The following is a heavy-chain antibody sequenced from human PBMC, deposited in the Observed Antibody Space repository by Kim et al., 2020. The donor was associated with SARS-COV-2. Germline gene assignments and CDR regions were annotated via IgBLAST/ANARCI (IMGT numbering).Heavy chain of an antibody. V-gene: IGHV6-1*01. D-gene: IGHD2-2*01. J-gene: IGHJ5*02. CDR1: GDRVSSNSAA. CDR3: ASDYCSSTSCQYNWFDP. CDR2: TYYRSKWYN. Sequence: SQTLSLTCAISGDRVSSNSAAWHWIRQSPSRGLEWLGRTYYRSKWYNDYAVSVKSRITINPDTSKNQFSLQLNSVTPEDTAVYYCASDYCSSTSCQYNWFDPWGQGTLVTVSS.